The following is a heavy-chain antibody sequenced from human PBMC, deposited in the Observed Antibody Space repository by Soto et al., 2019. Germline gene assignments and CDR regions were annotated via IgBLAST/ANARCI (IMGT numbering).Heavy chain of an antibody. CDR2: INHSGST. CDR1: GGSFSGYY. J-gene: IGHJ6*02. CDR3: ARVKIFGVVTTGMDV. Sequence: SETLSLTCAVYGGSFSGYYWSWIRQPPGKGLEWIGEINHSGSTNYNPSLKSRVTISVDTSKNQFSLKLSSVTAADTAVYYCARVKIFGVVTTGMDVWGQGTTVTVS. V-gene: IGHV4-34*01. D-gene: IGHD3-3*01.